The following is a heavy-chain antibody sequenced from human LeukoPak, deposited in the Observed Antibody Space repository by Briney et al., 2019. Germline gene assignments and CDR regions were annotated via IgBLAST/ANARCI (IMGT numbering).Heavy chain of an antibody. J-gene: IGHJ4*02. D-gene: IGHD2-2*01. Sequence: ASVKVSCKASDYTFTSYGISWVRQAPGQGLEWMGWISAYNGNTNYAQKLQGRVTMTTDTSTSTAYMELRSLRSDDTAVYYCARLFPYCSSTSCYPDYWGQGTLVTVSS. V-gene: IGHV1-18*01. CDR3: ARLFPYCSSTSCYPDY. CDR2: ISAYNGNT. CDR1: DYTFTSYG.